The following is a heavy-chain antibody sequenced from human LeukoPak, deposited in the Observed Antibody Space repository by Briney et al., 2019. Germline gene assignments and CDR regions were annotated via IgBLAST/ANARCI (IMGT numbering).Heavy chain of an antibody. Sequence: SETLSLTCTVSGDSISSYYWSWIRQPPGKGLEWIGYVYTSGGTNYIPSLKGRVTISIDTSKNQFSLKLSSVTAADSAVYYCARLTRLSTSPDRYYFDYWGQGTLVTVSS. CDR2: VYTSGGT. CDR3: ARLTRLSTSPDRYYFDY. J-gene: IGHJ4*02. D-gene: IGHD6-6*01. V-gene: IGHV4-4*09. CDR1: GDSISSYY.